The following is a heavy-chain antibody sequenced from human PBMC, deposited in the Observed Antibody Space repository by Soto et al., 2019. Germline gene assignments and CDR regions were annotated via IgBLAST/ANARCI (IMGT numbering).Heavy chain of an antibody. CDR3: ATQGVLQQIFHY. CDR2: ISHSGNT. J-gene: IGHJ4*02. CDR1: GASFSDYY. V-gene: IGHV4-34*01. D-gene: IGHD1-1*01. Sequence: SETLSLTCAVYGASFSDYYWSWIRQPPGKRLEWIGEISHSGNTNYNPSLKSRVTISVDKSKNQFSLRLSSVTAADTAVYYCATQGVLQQIFHYWGLGNLVTVSS.